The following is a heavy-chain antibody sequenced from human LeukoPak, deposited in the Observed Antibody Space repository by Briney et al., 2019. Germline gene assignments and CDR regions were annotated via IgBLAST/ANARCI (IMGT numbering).Heavy chain of an antibody. D-gene: IGHD4-23*01. V-gene: IGHV3-23*01. J-gene: IGHJ4*02. CDR2: ISGSGGST. Sequence: GALSLSCAASGFTFSSYAMSWVRPAPGKGLEWVSAISGSGGSTYYADSVKGRFTISRDNSKNTLYLQMNSLRAEDTAVYYCTRLVGLHGDKTFDYWGEGTLVTVSS. CDR1: GFTFSSYA. CDR3: TRLVGLHGDKTFDY.